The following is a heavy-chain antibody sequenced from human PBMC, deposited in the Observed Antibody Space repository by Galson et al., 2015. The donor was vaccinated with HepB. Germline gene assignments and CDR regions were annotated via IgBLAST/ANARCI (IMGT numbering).Heavy chain of an antibody. CDR2: ITGSGGST. Sequence: SLRLSCAASGFTFTSYAMSWVRQAPGRGLEWVSTITGSGGSTSYADSVKGRFTVSRDNSRNILYLQLNSLRAEDTAVYYCARRAYCSGTSCPTKYYFDYWGQGTLVTVSS. J-gene: IGHJ4*02. D-gene: IGHD2-2*01. CDR1: GFTFTSYA. V-gene: IGHV3-23*01. CDR3: ARRAYCSGTSCPTKYYFDY.